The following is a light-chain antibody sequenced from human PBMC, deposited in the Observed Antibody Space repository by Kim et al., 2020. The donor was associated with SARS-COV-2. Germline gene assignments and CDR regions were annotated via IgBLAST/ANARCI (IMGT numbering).Light chain of an antibody. CDR1: QSIRNW. CDR2: KAY. CDR3: QQYDSYPLT. J-gene: IGKJ4*01. Sequence: SSVGSRVTFTCRASQSIRNWLAWYQQKPGKAPKLLIYKAYTLESGVSSRFTGSGSGTEFTLTISSLQPDDFATYYCQQYDSYPLTFGGGTKVDIK. V-gene: IGKV1-5*03.